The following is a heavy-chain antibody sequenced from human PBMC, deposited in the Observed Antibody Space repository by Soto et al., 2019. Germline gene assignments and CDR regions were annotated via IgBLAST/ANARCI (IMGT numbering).Heavy chain of an antibody. J-gene: IGHJ4*02. V-gene: IGHV4-31*03. CDR3: ARDKSGYGAVDY. CDR1: GGSISSGGYY. Sequence: PSETLSLTCTVSGGSISSGGYYWSWIRQHPGKGLEWIGYIYYSGSTYYNPSLKSRVTISVDTSKNQFSLKLSSVTAADTAVYYCARDKSGYGAVDYWGQGTLVTVS. D-gene: IGHD5-12*01. CDR2: IYYSGST.